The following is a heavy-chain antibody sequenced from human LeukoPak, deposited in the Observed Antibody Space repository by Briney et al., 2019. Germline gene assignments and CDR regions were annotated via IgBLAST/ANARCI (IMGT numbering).Heavy chain of an antibody. CDR2: ISGSGGST. Sequence: PGGSLRLSCAASGFTFSSYGMSWVRQAPGKGLEWVSGISGSGGSTYYADSVKGRFTISRDNSKNTLYLQMNSLRAEDTAVYYCAKDAGYCSSTSCYFFDYWGQGTLVTVSS. J-gene: IGHJ4*02. CDR3: AKDAGYCSSTSCYFFDY. CDR1: GFTFSSYG. V-gene: IGHV3-23*01. D-gene: IGHD2-2*01.